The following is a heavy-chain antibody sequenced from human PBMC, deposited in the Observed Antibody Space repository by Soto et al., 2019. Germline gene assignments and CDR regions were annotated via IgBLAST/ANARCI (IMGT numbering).Heavy chain of an antibody. D-gene: IGHD1-26*01. CDR2: ISAYNGNT. CDR3: GGDLGGRPDGSHDGIDD. Sequence: QVQLVQSGAEVKKPGASVKVSCKASGYTFTSYGISWVRQAPGQGLEWMGWISAYNGNTNYAQKLQGRVTMTTDTPTSTAYMEVSSLGSDVKDGDCWGGDLGGRPDGSHDGIDDWGQGTPVTVSS. J-gene: IGHJ4*02. V-gene: IGHV1-18*04. CDR1: GYTFTSYG.